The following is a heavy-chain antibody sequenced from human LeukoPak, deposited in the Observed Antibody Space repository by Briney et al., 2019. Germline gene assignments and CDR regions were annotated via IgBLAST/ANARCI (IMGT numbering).Heavy chain of an antibody. V-gene: IGHV3-7*05. CDR1: TFTLNNYW. CDR3: ASRAGYTGSWSAFDY. Sequence: GGSLRLSCTASTFTLNNYWMSWVRQAPGKGLEWVANIKQDGSEKYHVDSVKGRFTISRDNAKNSLYLQMNSLRAEDTAVYYCASRAGYTGSWSAFDYWGQGTLVAVSS. CDR2: IKQDGSEK. J-gene: IGHJ4*02. D-gene: IGHD6-13*01.